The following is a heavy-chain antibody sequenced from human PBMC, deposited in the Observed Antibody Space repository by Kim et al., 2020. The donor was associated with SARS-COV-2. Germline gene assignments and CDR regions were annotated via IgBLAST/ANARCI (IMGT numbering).Heavy chain of an antibody. Sequence: PTYAQGFTVQFVFSLDTSVSTAYLEISSLKPEDTAVYYCARPNPSWYKFDFWGQGTLVTVSS. CDR3: ARPNPSWYKFDF. CDR2: P. D-gene: IGHD2-2*02. V-gene: IGHV7-4-1*02. J-gene: IGHJ4*02.